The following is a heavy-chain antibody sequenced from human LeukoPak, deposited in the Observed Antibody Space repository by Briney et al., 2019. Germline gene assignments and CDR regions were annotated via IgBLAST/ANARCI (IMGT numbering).Heavy chain of an antibody. V-gene: IGHV3-23*01. D-gene: IGHD3-22*01. Sequence: GGSLRLSCAASGFTFSSYAMSWVRQAPGKGLEWVSAISGSGGSTYYADSVKGRFTISRDNSKNTLYLQMNSLRAEDTAVYYCAKLPSSGYSRRGPYFDYWGQGTLVTVSS. CDR3: AKLPSSGYSRRGPYFDY. CDR2: ISGSGGST. CDR1: GFTFSSYA. J-gene: IGHJ4*02.